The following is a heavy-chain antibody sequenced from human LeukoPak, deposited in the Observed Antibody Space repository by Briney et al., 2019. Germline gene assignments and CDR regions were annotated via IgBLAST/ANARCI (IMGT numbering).Heavy chain of an antibody. CDR2: IKQDGSEK. J-gene: IGHJ4*02. Sequence: GGSLRLSCAASGFTFSSYWMSWVRQAPGKGLEWVANIKQDGSEKYYVDSVKGRFTISRDNAKNSLYLQMNSLRAEDPAVYYCARLLGYCSGGSCYSIRFDYWGQGTLVTVSS. V-gene: IGHV3-7*01. CDR1: GFTFSSYW. CDR3: ARLLGYCSGGSCYSIRFDY. D-gene: IGHD2-15*01.